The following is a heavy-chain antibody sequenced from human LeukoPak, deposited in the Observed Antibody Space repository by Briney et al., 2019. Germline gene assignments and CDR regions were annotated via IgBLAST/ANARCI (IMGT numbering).Heavy chain of an antibody. CDR1: GFTFSSYW. V-gene: IGHV3-7*01. CDR3: ATPRALWQRSAGFAP. CDR2: IKQDGSEK. D-gene: IGHD6-25*01. Sequence: PGGSLRLSCAASGFTFSSYWMSWVRQAPGKELEWVANIKQDGSEKYYVDSVKGRFTISRDNAKNSLYLQMNSLRAEDTAVYYWATPRALWQRSAGFAPWGQGTLVTVSS. J-gene: IGHJ5*02.